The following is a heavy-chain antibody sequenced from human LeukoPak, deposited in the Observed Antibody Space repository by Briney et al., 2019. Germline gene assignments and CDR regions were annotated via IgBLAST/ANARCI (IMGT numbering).Heavy chain of an antibody. D-gene: IGHD6-13*01. CDR1: GGSISSKTYF. J-gene: IGHJ4*02. Sequence: SETLSLTCSVSGGSISSKTYFWGWIRQPPGKGLEWIGSIYYSGSTYYNPSLSSRVTISEDTSKNQLSLRLSSVTAADTAVYCCARGATTAGLRFDFWGQGTLVTVSS. CDR3: ARGATTAGLRFDF. CDR2: IYYSGST. V-gene: IGHV4-39*07.